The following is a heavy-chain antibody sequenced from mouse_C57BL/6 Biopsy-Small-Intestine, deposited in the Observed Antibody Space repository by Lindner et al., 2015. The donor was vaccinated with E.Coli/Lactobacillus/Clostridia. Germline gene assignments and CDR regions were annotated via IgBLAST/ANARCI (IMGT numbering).Heavy chain of an antibody. CDR1: GFTFSDYG. Sequence: EVQLQESGGGLVKPGGSLKLSCAASGFTFSDYGMHWVRQAPEKGLEWVAYISSGSSTIYYADTVKGRFTISRDNAKSTLFLQMTSLRSEDTAMYYCARPEGNWFADWGQGTLVTVSA. J-gene: IGHJ3*01. V-gene: IGHV5-17*01. CDR3: ARPEGNWFAD. D-gene: IGHD2-1*01. CDR2: ISSGSSTI.